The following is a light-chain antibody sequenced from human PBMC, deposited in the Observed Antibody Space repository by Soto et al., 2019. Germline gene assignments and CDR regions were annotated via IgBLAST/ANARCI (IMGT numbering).Light chain of an antibody. Sequence: EIVLTQSPATLPLSPGERATLSCRASQSVSSSYLAWYQQKPGQPPRLLIYGASSRATGTPDRFSGSGSGTDFTLTISRLEPEDFAVYYCQQYGSSPFTFGPGTTVDIK. J-gene: IGKJ3*01. CDR2: GAS. V-gene: IGKV3-20*01. CDR1: QSVSSSY. CDR3: QQYGSSPFT.